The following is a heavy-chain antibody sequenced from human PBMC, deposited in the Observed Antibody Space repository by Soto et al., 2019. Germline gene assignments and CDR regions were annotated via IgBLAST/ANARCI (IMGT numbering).Heavy chain of an antibody. V-gene: IGHV4-4*02. CDR3: ASRVTSRFY. J-gene: IGHJ4*02. Sequence: QVQLQESGPGLVKPSGTLSLTCAVSGVSISSHDWWTWVRQPPGKGLEWIGESHQSGNTNYNSSLESRVTISVDKSKNQFSLNLSSMTVADTAVYYCASRVTSRFYWGQGTLVTVSS. CDR1: GVSISSHDW. CDR2: SHQSGNT. D-gene: IGHD5-18*01.